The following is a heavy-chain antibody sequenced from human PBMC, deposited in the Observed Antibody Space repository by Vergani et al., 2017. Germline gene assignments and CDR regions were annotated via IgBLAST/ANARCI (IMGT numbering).Heavy chain of an antibody. J-gene: IGHJ6*03. CDR1: GGPFSSYA. D-gene: IGHD3-3*01. V-gene: IGHV1-69*01. CDR2: IIPIFGTA. Sequence: QVQLVQSGAEVKKPGSSVKISCKSSGGPFSSYAISWVRQAPGQGLEWMGGIIPIFGTANSAQKLQGRVTLTADEYTRTAYMALSSLRSEDTAVYYCARDGPFCDFWSGYPNNYYYYCRDVWGKGTTVSVSS. CDR3: ARDGPFCDFWSGYPNNYYYYCRDV.